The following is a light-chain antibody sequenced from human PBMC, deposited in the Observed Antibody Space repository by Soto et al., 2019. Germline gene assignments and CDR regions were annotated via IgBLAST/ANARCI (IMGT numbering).Light chain of an antibody. J-gene: IGKJ3*01. V-gene: IGKV3-20*01. CDR3: QQYGRSPFT. Sequence: ETVLTQSPGTLSLSPGERATLSCRASQPVFIRYLAWYQQKPGQAPRVVIYGASTRATGIPERFSGSGSGTDFTLTISRLEPEDFAVYYCQQYGRSPFTFGPGTKVDIK. CDR2: GAS. CDR1: QPVFIRY.